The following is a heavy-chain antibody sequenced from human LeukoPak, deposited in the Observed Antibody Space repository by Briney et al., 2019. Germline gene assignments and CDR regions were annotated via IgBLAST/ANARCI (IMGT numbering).Heavy chain of an antibody. CDR3: AKDMLAATGIAEYFQH. J-gene: IGHJ1*01. CDR2: ISGSGGST. D-gene: IGHD6-13*01. Sequence: GGSLRLSCVASGFTFSSYAMSWVRQAPGKGLEWVSAISGSGGSTYYADSVKGRFTISRDNSKNTLYLQMNSLRAEDTAVYYCAKDMLAATGIAEYFQHWGQGTLVTVSS. V-gene: IGHV3-23*01. CDR1: GFTFSSYA.